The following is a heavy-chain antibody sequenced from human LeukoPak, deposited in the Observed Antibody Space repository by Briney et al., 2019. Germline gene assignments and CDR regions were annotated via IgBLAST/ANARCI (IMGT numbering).Heavy chain of an antibody. Sequence: SETLSLTCTVSGGSISSYYWSWIRQPAGKGLEWIGRIYTSGSTNYNPSLKNRVTMSVDTSKNQFSLKLSSVTAADTAVYYCAGESYDYVWGSYRSNFDYWGQGTLVTVSS. CDR1: GGSISSYY. CDR2: IYTSGST. D-gene: IGHD3-16*02. V-gene: IGHV4-4*07. CDR3: AGESYDYVWGSYRSNFDY. J-gene: IGHJ4*02.